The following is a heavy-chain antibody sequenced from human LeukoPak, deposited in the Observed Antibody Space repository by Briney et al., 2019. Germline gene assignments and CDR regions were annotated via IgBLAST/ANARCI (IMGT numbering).Heavy chain of an antibody. CDR3: ARHYGP. CDR1: GESFSDYY. D-gene: IGHD3-16*01. V-gene: IGHV4-34*01. CDR2: INHSGRT. Sequence: SETLSLTCAVYGESFSDYYWNWIRQPPGKGLEWIGEINHSGRTNYNPSLKSRVTISVDTSKNQFSLKLNSVTAADTAVYYCARHYGPWGQGTLVTVSS. J-gene: IGHJ4*02.